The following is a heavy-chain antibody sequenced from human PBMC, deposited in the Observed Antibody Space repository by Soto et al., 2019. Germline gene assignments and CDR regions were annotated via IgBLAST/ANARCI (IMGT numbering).Heavy chain of an antibody. CDR3: RRSSRYSTDV. Sequence: QLQLQESGPGLVKPSETLSHTCTVSGGSISSSSYWGWIRQPPGKGLEWIGSIYSIGSTYYNPSLKSRVTISVDTSKNQFSLKLSSVTAADTAVYYCRRSSRYSTDVWGQGTTVTVSS. CDR2: IYSIGST. CDR1: GGSISSSSY. J-gene: IGHJ6*02. D-gene: IGHD6-13*01. V-gene: IGHV4-39*01.